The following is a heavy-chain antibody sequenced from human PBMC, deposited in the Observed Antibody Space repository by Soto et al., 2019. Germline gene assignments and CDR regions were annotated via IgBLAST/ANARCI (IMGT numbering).Heavy chain of an antibody. CDR1: GGTFSSYA. J-gene: IGHJ4*02. Sequence: QVQLVQSGAEVKKPGSSVKVSCKASGGTFSSYAISWVLQAPGQGLEWMGGLIPIFGTANYAQKCQCRVTITADESTSTAYMELSSLRSEDTAVYYCARDAEPWIQLWTKFDYWGQGTLVTVSS. V-gene: IGHV1-69*01. CDR3: ARDAEPWIQLWTKFDY. CDR2: LIPIFGTA. D-gene: IGHD5-18*01.